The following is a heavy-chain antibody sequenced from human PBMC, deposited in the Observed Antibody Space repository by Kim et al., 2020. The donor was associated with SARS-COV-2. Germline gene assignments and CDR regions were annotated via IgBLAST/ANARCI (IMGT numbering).Heavy chain of an antibody. CDR1: GFTFSSYG. D-gene: IGHD5-18*01. CDR3: ALPRGGTAMAVDY. Sequence: GGSLRLSCAASGFTFSSYGMHWVRQAPGKGLEWVAVISYDGSNKYYADSVKGRFTISRDNSKNTLYLQMNSLRAEDTAVYYCALPRGGTAMAVDYWGQGTLVTVSS. J-gene: IGHJ4*02. V-gene: IGHV3-30*03. CDR2: ISYDGSNK.